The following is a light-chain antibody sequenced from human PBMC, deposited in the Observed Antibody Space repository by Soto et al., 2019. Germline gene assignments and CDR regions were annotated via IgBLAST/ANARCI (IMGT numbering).Light chain of an antibody. CDR1: QSVSSN. CDR2: GAS. CDR3: QQYNNWPFPSWT. V-gene: IGKV3-15*01. J-gene: IGKJ1*01. Sequence: EIVMTQSPATLSVSPGERATLSCRASQSVSSNLAWYQQKPGQAPRLLIYGASTRATGIPASFSGSGSGTEFTLTISSLQSEDFAGYYCQQYNNWPFPSWTFGQRTKVEIK.